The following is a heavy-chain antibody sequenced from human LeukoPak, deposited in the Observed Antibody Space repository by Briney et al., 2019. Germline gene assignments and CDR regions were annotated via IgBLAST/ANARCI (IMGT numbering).Heavy chain of an antibody. J-gene: IGHJ4*02. CDR2: IYSGGST. CDR1: GFTVSSNY. CDR3: AKERAKYCSGGSCSQFDY. V-gene: IGHV3-53*05. D-gene: IGHD2-15*01. Sequence: QAGGSLRLSCAASGFTVSSNYMSWVRQAPGKGLEWVSVIYSGGSTYYADSVKGRFTISRDNSKNTLYLQMNSLRAEDTAVYYCAKERAKYCSGGSCSQFDYWGQGTLVTVSS.